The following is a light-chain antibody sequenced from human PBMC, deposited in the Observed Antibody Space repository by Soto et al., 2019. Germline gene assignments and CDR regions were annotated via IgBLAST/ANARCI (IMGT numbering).Light chain of an antibody. CDR3: QSYDSSLSGSYV. J-gene: IGLJ1*01. CDR2: SNT. Sequence: QSVLTQPPSVSGAPGQRATISCTGSSSNIGAYYDVHWYQQVPGTAPKLLIFSNTNRPSGVPDRFSVSKSDTSASLAITGLQPEDEADYYCQSYDSSLSGSYVFGTGTKVTVL. V-gene: IGLV1-40*01. CDR1: SSNIGAYYD.